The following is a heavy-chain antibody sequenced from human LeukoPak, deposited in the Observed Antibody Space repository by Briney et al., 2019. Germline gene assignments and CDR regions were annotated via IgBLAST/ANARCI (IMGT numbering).Heavy chain of an antibody. CDR3: ATHRHSSSWYAEPDLVN. V-gene: IGHV3-23*01. CDR1: GFTFSSYA. CDR2: ISGSGGST. J-gene: IGHJ4*02. D-gene: IGHD6-13*01. Sequence: PGGSLRLSCPASGFTFSSYAMSWVRQAPGKGREWVSAISGSGGSTYYADSVKGRFTISRDNSKNTLYLQMNSLRAEDTAVYYCATHRHSSSWYAEPDLVNWGQGTLVTVSS.